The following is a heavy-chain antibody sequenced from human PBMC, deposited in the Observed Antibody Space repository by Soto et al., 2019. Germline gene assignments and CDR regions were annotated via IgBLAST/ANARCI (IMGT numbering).Heavy chain of an antibody. CDR2: IYYSGST. J-gene: IGHJ4*02. CDR1: GGSISSSSYY. Sequence: QLQLQESGPGLVKPSETLSLTCTVSGGSISSSSYYWGWIRQPPGKGLEWIGSIYYSGSTYYNPSLKGRVTLSVDTSKNQFSLKLGSVTAADTAVYYCARLVDFDYSFDYWGQGTLVTVSS. CDR3: ARLVDFDYSFDY. D-gene: IGHD3-9*01. V-gene: IGHV4-39*01.